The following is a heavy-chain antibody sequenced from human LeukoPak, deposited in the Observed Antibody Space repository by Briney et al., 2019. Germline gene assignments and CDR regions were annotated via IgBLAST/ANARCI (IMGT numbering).Heavy chain of an antibody. CDR2: IIPILGIA. CDR1: GGTFSSYA. CDR3: ASAVRQQQP. V-gene: IGHV1-69*04. Sequence: GSSVKVSCKASGGTFSSYAISWVRQAPGQGLEWMGSIIPILGIANYAQKFQGRVTITADKSTSTAYMELSSLRSEDTAVYYCASAVRQQQPWGQGTLVIVSS. D-gene: IGHD6-13*01. J-gene: IGHJ5*02.